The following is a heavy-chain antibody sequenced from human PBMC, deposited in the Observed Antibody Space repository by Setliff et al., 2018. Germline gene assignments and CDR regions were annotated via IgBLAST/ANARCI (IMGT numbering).Heavy chain of an antibody. V-gene: IGHV1-24*01. D-gene: IGHD3-10*01. Sequence: ASVKVSCKVSGYTLTELSMHWVRQAPGKGLEWMGGFDPEDGETIYAQKFQGRVTMTEDTSTDTAYMELSSLRAEDTAVYYCARDHAYGSRFYYYYYGMDVWGQGTTVTSP. CDR3: ARDHAYGSRFYYYYYGMDV. CDR1: GYTLTELS. CDR2: FDPEDGET. J-gene: IGHJ6*02.